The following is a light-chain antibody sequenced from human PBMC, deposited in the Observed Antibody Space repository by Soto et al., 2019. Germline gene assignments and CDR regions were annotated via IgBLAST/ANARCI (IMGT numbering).Light chain of an antibody. CDR1: QSVSSIY. CDR2: GAS. Sequence: EIILTESRGTRYLCRGGRAPLSCRASQSVSSIYLAWYQQKPGQAPRLLIYGASSRATGIPDRFSGSGSGTDITHTISRLEPEDFAEYYCQSYGSPITFGQGTRLEIK. J-gene: IGKJ5*01. CDR3: QSYGSPIT. V-gene: IGKV3-20*01.